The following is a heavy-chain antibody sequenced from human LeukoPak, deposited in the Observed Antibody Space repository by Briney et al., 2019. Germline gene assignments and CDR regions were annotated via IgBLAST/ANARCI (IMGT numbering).Heavy chain of an antibody. V-gene: IGHV4-4*07. CDR1: GGSISSYY. Sequence: SETLSLTCTVSGGSISSYYWSWIRQPAGKGLEWIGRIYNIESTNYNPAFNSRVTMSVDTSKNQFSLKLSSVTAADTAVYYCARILPRRGIYDAFDIWGQGTMVIVSS. CDR2: IYNIEST. CDR3: ARILPRRGIYDAFDI. J-gene: IGHJ3*02. D-gene: IGHD2-15*01.